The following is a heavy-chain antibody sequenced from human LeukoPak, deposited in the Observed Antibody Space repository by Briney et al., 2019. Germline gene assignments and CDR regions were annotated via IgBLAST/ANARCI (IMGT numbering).Heavy chain of an antibody. CDR3: AKDIYGGNSADY. V-gene: IGHV3-23*01. CDR1: GFTFSSYA. CDR2: ISGSGGST. J-gene: IGHJ4*02. Sequence: GGFLRLSCAASGFTFSSYAMSWVRQAPGKGLEWVSAISGSGGSTYYADSVKGRFTISRDNSKNTLYLQMNSLRAEDTAVYYCAKDIYGGNSADYWGQGTLVTVSS. D-gene: IGHD4-23*01.